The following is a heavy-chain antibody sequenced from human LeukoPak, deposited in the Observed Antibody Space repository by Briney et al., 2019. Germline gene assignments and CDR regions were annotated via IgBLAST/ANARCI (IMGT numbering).Heavy chain of an antibody. J-gene: IGHJ4*02. CDR3: AKVGSGSGWYSALHY. Sequence: GGSLRLSCAASGFTFDDHAMHWVRQTPGKGLEWVSGISWNGGTIDYADSVKGRFTISRDNAKNSLYLQMNSLRDEDTALYYCAKVGSGSGWYSALHYWGQGTLVTVSS. CDR2: ISWNGGTI. CDR1: GFTFDDHA. V-gene: IGHV3-9*01. D-gene: IGHD6-19*01.